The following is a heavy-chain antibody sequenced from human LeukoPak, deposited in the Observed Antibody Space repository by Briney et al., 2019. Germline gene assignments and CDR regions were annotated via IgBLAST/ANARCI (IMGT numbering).Heavy chain of an antibody. CDR2: IYYGGST. D-gene: IGHD5-18*01. CDR3: AREGAGSYGFRYIDV. Sequence: SETLSLTCTVSNGSMISYYWSWLRQPPGKGLEWMGYIYYGGSTNYNPSLKSRVTILVDTSKNQFSLKLSSVTAADTAVYYCAREGAGSYGFRYIDVWGKGTTVTVSS. CDR1: NGSMISYY. J-gene: IGHJ6*03. V-gene: IGHV4-59*01.